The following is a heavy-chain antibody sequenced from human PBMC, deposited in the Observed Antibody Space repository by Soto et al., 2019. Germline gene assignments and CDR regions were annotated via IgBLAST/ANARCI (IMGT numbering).Heavy chain of an antibody. CDR2: VYYSGSS. CDR3: AKLSCTSSTCYFPGWFDP. CDR1: GDSISGGASF. Sequence: SETLSLTCTVSGDSISGGASFWSWVRQPPGKGLEWIANVYYSGSSYYNPSLKSRLTISVDTTKNQFSLQLKSMTAADTAVYYCAKLSCTSSTCYFPGWFDPWGQGTLVTVSS. J-gene: IGHJ5*02. D-gene: IGHD2-2*01. V-gene: IGHV4-31*03.